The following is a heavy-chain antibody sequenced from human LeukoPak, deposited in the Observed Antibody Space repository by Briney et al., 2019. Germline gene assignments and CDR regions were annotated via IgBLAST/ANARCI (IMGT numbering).Heavy chain of an antibody. D-gene: IGHD5-18*01. CDR3: ARDPVHGYSYLGFDP. V-gene: IGHV1-69*04. CDR1: GGTFSSYA. J-gene: IGHJ5*02. Sequence: SVKVSCKASGGTFSSYAISWVRQAPGQGLEWMGRIIPILGIVNYAQKFQGRVTITTDESTSTAYMELSSLRSEDTAVYYCARDPVHGYSYLGFDPWGQGTLVTVSS. CDR2: IIPILGIV.